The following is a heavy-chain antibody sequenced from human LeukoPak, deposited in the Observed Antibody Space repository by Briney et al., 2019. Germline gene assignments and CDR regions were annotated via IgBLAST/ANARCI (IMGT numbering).Heavy chain of an antibody. CDR3: ARQRGGYFDY. D-gene: IGHD6-25*01. CDR2: IYYSGST. J-gene: IGHJ4*02. V-gene: IGHV4-31*03. CDR1: GGSISSGGYY. Sequence: SETLSLTCTVSGGSISSGGYYWSWIRQHPGKGLEWIGYIYYSGSTYYNPSLKSRVTISVDTSKNQFSLKLSSVTGADTAVYYCARQRGGYFDYWGQGTLVAVSS.